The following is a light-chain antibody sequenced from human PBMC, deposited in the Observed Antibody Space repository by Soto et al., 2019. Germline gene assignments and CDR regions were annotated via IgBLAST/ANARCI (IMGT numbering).Light chain of an antibody. CDR3: QQYNKYPWT. V-gene: IGKV1-5*03. CDR1: ESVRSW. Sequence: IVLTQSHCTLSPSLLERVTITCRPSESVRSWLARFQQKPGKAPKFSIYKASTLASGVPSRFSGSGSGTEFTLTISSLQPDDFATYYCQQYNKYPWTFGQGPTVDI. J-gene: IGKJ1*01. CDR2: KAS.